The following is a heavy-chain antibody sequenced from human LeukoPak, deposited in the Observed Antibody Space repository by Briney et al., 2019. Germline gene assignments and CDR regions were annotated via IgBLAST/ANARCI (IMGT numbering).Heavy chain of an antibody. Sequence: GASVKVSCKASGYTFTGYYMHWVRQAPGQGLEWMGWINPNSSGTNYAQKFQGRVTMTRDTSTSTVYMELSSLRSEDTAVYYCAREHDTLTGMSFDYWGQGTLVTVSS. J-gene: IGHJ4*02. CDR2: INPNSSGT. D-gene: IGHD3-9*01. CDR1: GYTFTGYY. V-gene: IGHV1-2*02. CDR3: AREHDTLTGMSFDY.